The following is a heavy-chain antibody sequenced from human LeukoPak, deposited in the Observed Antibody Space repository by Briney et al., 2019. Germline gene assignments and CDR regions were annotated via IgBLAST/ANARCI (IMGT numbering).Heavy chain of an antibody. D-gene: IGHD3-22*01. V-gene: IGHV3-23*01. Sequence: GGSLRLSCAASGFTFSSYAMSWVRQAPGKGLEWVSAISGSGGSTYYADSVKGRFTISRDNSKNTLYLQMNSLRAEDTAVYYCAKGDPYYYDSSGSDFDYWGQGTLVTVSS. CDR3: AKGDPYYYDSSGSDFDY. CDR2: ISGSGGST. CDR1: GFTFSSYA. J-gene: IGHJ4*02.